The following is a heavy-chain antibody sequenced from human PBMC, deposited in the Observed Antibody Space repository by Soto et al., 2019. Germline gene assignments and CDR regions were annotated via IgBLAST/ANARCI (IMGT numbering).Heavy chain of an antibody. CDR1: GFTVSISY. V-gene: IGHV3-66*01. D-gene: IGHD3-10*01. CDR2: RYSDGRS. Sequence: PGGSLRLSCAGSGFTVSISYMTWVRQVPGKGLEWVSIRYSDGRSYHAESVKGRFTISTDDSENTLYLQMSSLRAEDTAVYYCAKDHYGSAIYGMDVWGQRTTVTASS. J-gene: IGHJ6*02. CDR3: AKDHYGSAIYGMDV.